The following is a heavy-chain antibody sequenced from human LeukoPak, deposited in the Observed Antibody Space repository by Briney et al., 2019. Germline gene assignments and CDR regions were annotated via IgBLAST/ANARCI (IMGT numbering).Heavy chain of an antibody. V-gene: IGHV4-39*01. CDR3: ARHELSTSCPYFDY. CDR1: GGSISSSSYY. CDR2: IYYSGST. J-gene: IGHJ4*02. Sequence: PSETLSLTCTVSGGSISSSSYYWGWIRQPPGKGLEWIGSIYYSGSTYYNPSLKSRVTISVDTSKNQFSLKLSSVTAADTAVYYCARHELSTSCPYFDYWGQGTLVTVSS. D-gene: IGHD2-2*01.